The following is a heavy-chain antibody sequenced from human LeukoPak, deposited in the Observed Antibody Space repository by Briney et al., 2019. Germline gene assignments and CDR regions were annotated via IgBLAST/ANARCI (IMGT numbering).Heavy chain of an antibody. CDR1: GGSISSSSYY. J-gene: IGHJ3*02. CDR3: ARDECGGDCYPDI. D-gene: IGHD2-21*02. Sequence: SETLSLTCTVSGGSISSSSYYWGWIRQPPGKGLEWIGSIYYSGSTYYNPSLKSRVTISVDTSKNQFSLKLSSVTAADTAVYYCARDECGGDCYPDIWGQGTMVTVSS. CDR2: IYYSGST. V-gene: IGHV4-39*07.